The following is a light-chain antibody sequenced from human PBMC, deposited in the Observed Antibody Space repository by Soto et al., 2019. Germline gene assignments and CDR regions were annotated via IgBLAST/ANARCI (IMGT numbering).Light chain of an antibody. J-gene: IGLJ2*01. V-gene: IGLV7-43*01. CDR2: STN. Sequence: QAVLTQEPSLTVSPGGTVTLTCATSTGAVTSGYYPNWFQQKPGRAPRALIYSTNNKYSWTPARFSGSLLGGKAALTLSGVQPEDEADYYCLLYYGGQLGVFGGGTKLTVL. CDR1: TGAVTSGYY. CDR3: LLYYGGQLGV.